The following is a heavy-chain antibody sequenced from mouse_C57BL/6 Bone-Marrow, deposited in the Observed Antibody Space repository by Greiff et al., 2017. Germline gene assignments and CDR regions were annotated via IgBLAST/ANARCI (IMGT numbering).Heavy chain of an antibody. CDR2: ISDGGSYT. CDR1: GFTFSSYA. J-gene: IGHJ2*01. D-gene: IGHD2-3*01. V-gene: IGHV5-4*03. CDR3: ARGGYDYVDY. Sequence: EVKLLESGGGLVKPGGSLKLSCAASGFTFSSYAMSWVRQTPEQRLEWVATISDGGSYTYYPDNVKGRFTISRDNAKNNMYLQMSHLTSEDTAMYYCARGGYDYVDYWGQGTTLTVSS.